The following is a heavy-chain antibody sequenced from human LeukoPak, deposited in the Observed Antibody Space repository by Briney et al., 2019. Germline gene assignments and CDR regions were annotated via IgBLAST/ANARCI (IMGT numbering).Heavy chain of an antibody. V-gene: IGHV1-18*01. CDR2: ISAYNGNT. J-gene: IGHJ5*02. CDR1: GYTFTSYG. CDR3: ARVFCSSSHEMVCGFDP. D-gene: IGHD6-13*01. Sequence: ASVKVSCKASGYTFTSYGISWVRQAPGQGLEWMGWISAYNGNTNYAQKLQGRVTMTTDTSTSTAYMELRSLRSDDTAVYYCARVFCSSSHEMVCGFDPWGQGTLVTLSS.